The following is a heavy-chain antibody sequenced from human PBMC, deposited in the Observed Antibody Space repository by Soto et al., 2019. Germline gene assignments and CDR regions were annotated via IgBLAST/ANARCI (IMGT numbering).Heavy chain of an antibody. D-gene: IGHD3-10*01. Sequence: QITLKESGPPLVKPTQTLTLTCTFSGFSLSTSGVGVGWIRQPPGKALEWLALIYWNDDKRYSPSLKSRLTITKDTSKNQVVLTMTNMDPVDTATYYCAHRRMVRGVMVGNWFDPWGQGTLVTVSS. CDR3: AHRRMVRGVMVGNWFDP. J-gene: IGHJ5*02. CDR1: GFSLSTSGVG. V-gene: IGHV2-5*01. CDR2: IYWNDDK.